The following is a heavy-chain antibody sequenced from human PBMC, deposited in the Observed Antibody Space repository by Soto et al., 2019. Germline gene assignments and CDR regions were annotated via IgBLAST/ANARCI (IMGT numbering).Heavy chain of an antibody. CDR2: ILAVDGIT. CDR1: GFSFSSYG. V-gene: IGHV3-23*01. D-gene: IGHD4-17*01. Sequence: EVQLLESGGGLVQPGGSLRLSCAASGFSFSSYGMSWVRQAPGKGPEWVATILAVDGITDYADAVRGRFTISRDNSKNMLHLQMNGLRAEDTAVYYCAKWAGTYVDYARYFHYWGQGTLVTVSS. J-gene: IGHJ1*01. CDR3: AKWAGTYVDYARYFHY.